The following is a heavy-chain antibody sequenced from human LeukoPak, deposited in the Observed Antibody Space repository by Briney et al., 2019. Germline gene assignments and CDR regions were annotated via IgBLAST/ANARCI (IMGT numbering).Heavy chain of an antibody. CDR3: AKRQGYCSSTSCYVDYGMDV. CDR2: ISGDGCST. CDR1: GFTFDDYA. V-gene: IGHV3-43*02. J-gene: IGHJ6*02. Sequence: GASLRLSCAASGFTFDDYAMHWVRQAPGKGLEWVSLISGDGCSTYYADSVKGRFTISRDNSKNSLYLQMNSLRTEDTALYYCAKRQGYCSSTSCYVDYGMDVWGQGTTVTVSS. D-gene: IGHD2-2*01.